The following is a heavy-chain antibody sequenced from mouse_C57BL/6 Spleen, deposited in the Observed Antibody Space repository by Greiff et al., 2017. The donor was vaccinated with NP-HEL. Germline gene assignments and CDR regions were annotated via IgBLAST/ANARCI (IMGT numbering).Heavy chain of an antibody. CDR2: ISDGGSYT. V-gene: IGHV5-4*03. J-gene: IGHJ2*01. D-gene: IGHD3-3*01. CDR1: GFTFSSYA. CDR3: TRRDLYFDY. Sequence: EVMLVESGGGLVKPGGSLKLSCAASGFTFSSYAMSWVRQTPEKRLEWVATISDGGSYTNYPDNVKGRFTISRDNAKNNLYLQMSHLKSEDTAMYYCTRRDLYFDYWGQGTTLTVSS.